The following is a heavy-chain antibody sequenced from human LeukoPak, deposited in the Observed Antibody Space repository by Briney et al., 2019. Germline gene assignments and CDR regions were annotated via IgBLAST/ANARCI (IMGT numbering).Heavy chain of an antibody. V-gene: IGHV4-30-4*01. CDR2: IYDGGNT. CDR3: VKQWLRNAFDL. D-gene: IGHD3-22*01. CDR1: GASISSGDYY. J-gene: IGHJ3*01. Sequence: SQTLSLTCSVSGASISSGDYYWSWIRQPPGKGLEWIGYIYDGGNTYYNPSLKSRVTTSVDTSKNQFSLRLRSVTAADTAVYYCVKQWLRNAFDLWGQGTMVTVSS.